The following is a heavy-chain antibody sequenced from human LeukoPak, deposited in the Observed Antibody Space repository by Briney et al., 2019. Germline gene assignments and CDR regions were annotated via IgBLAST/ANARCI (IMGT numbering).Heavy chain of an antibody. CDR2: ISSSSSYI. J-gene: IGHJ6*03. CDR3: AREVVTPPTGYYYMDV. V-gene: IGHV3-21*01. Sequence: GGSLRLSCAASGFTFSGYSMNWVRQAPGKGLEWASSISSSSSYIYYADSVKGRFTISRDNAKNSLYLQMNSLRAEDTAVYYCAREVVTPPTGYYYMDVWGKGTTVTVSS. CDR1: GFTFSGYS. D-gene: IGHD4-23*01.